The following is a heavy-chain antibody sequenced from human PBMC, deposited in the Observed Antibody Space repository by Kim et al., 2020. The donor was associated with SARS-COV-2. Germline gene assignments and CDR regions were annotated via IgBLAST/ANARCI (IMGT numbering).Heavy chain of an antibody. V-gene: IGHV3-74*01. J-gene: IGHJ5*02. Sequence: NYADSVEGRFTISRDNARNTLYLQMNSLRVEDTAFYYCGGTTLPMGEAWGQGTLVTVSS. CDR3: GGTTLPMGEA. D-gene: IGHD3-16*01.